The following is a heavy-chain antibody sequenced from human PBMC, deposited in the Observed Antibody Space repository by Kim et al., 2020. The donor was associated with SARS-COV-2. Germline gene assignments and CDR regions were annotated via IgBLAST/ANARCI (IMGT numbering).Heavy chain of an antibody. CDR3: ATLGYDSSGSMFYFDY. V-gene: IGHV1-46*01. J-gene: IGHJ4*02. Sequence: VSVKVSCKASGYTFTSYYMHWVRQAPGQGLEWMGIINPSGGSTSYAQKFQGRVTMTRDTSTSTVYMELSSLRSEDTAVYYCATLGYDSSGSMFYFDYWGQGTLVTVSS. CDR1: GYTFTSYY. CDR2: INPSGGST. D-gene: IGHD3-22*01.